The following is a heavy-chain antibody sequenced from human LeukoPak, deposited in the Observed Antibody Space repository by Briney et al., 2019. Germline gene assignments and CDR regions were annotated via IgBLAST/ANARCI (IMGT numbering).Heavy chain of an antibody. CDR3: ARRHRGYSYGCGDY. V-gene: IGHV4-39*01. D-gene: IGHD5-18*01. CDR2: IYYSGST. Sequence: SETLSLTCTVSGGSISSSSYYWGWIRQPPGKGLEWIGSIYYSGSTCYNPSLKSRVTISVDTSKNQFSLKLSSVTAADTAVYYCARRHRGYSYGCGDYWGQGTLVTVSS. J-gene: IGHJ4*02. CDR1: GGSISSSSYY.